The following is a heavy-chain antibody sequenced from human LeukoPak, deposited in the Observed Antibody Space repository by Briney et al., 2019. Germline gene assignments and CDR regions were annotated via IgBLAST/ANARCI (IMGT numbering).Heavy chain of an antibody. V-gene: IGHV1-69*05. D-gene: IGHD1-26*01. CDR2: IIPIFGTA. CDR3: ARGGPSYSAYFDY. Sequence: SVKVSCKASGGTFSSYAISWVRQAPGQGLEWMGGIIPIFGTANYAQKFQGRVTITTDESTSTAYMELSSLRSEDTAVYYCARGGPSYSAYFDYWGQGTMVTVSS. CDR1: GGTFSSYA. J-gene: IGHJ4*02.